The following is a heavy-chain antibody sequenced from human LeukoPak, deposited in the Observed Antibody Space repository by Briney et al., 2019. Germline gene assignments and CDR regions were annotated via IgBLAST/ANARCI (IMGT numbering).Heavy chain of an antibody. Sequence: SVKVSCKASGGSFNNYAISWVRQAPGQGLEWMGGIIPIFGTANYAQKFQGRVTITADESTSTAYMELSSLRSEDTAVYYCARAWNDIGAGFDYWGQGTLVTVSS. D-gene: IGHD1-1*01. CDR1: GGSFNNYA. J-gene: IGHJ4*02. V-gene: IGHV1-69*13. CDR3: ARAWNDIGAGFDY. CDR2: IIPIFGTA.